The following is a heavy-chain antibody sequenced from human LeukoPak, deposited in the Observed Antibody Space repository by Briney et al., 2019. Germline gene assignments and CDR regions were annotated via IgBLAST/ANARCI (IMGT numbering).Heavy chain of an antibody. Sequence: GESLRISFKGSGYSFTSYWITWVRQMPGKGLEWMGKIDPSDSYTNYSPSFQGHVTISADKSISTAYLQWSSLKASDTAMYYCARISGNLRSAFGIWGQGTMVTVSS. CDR1: GYSFTSYW. D-gene: IGHD1-14*01. CDR2: IDPSDSYT. V-gene: IGHV5-10-1*01. J-gene: IGHJ3*02. CDR3: ARISGNLRSAFGI.